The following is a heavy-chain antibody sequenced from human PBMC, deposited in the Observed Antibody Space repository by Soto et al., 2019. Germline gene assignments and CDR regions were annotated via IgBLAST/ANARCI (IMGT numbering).Heavy chain of an antibody. Sequence: SETLSLTCTVSGGSISSGHYYWSLVRQPPGKGLEWIGYIHYSGSTYYNPSLKSRLTISVDTSKNQFSLKLSSVTAADTAVYYCARGYYDTCGYLTGRFDPWGQGTLVTVSS. CDR2: IHYSGST. CDR1: GGSISSGHYY. J-gene: IGHJ5*02. D-gene: IGHD3-22*01. V-gene: IGHV4-30-4*01. CDR3: ARGYYDTCGYLTGRFDP.